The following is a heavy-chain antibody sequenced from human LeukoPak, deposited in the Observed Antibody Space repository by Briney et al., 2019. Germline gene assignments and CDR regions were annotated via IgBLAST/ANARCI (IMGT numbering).Heavy chain of an antibody. V-gene: IGHV3-23*01. CDR1: GFTFSSYA. Sequence: GGPLRLSCAASGFTFSSYAMSWVRQAPGKGLEWVSAISGSGGSTYYADSVKGRFTISRDNSKNTLYLQMNSLRSDDTAVYYCARVYYDFWSGASPLDYWGQGTLVTVSS. CDR2: ISGSGGST. CDR3: ARVYYDFWSGASPLDY. D-gene: IGHD3-3*01. J-gene: IGHJ4*02.